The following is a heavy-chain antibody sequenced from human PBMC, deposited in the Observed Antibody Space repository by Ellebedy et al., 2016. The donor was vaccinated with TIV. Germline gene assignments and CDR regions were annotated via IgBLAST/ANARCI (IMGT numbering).Heavy chain of an antibody. V-gene: IGHV5-51*01. J-gene: IGHJ4*02. CDR2: IYPGDSDI. CDR1: GYTFVDYW. Sequence: PGGSLRLSCRVSGYTFVDYWIGWVRQLPGKGLESMGIIYPGDSDIRYSPSFQGQVTISADKSISTADLHWSSLKASDTAMYYCARHGSDVRYWGQGTLVTVSS. CDR3: ARHGSDVRY.